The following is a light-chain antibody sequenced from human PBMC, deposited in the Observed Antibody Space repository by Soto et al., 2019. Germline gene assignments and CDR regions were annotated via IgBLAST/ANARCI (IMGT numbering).Light chain of an antibody. J-gene: IGKJ5*01. V-gene: IGKV1-39*01. Sequence: DIQVTQSPSSLSASVGDRVTITCRASQSISNYLNWYQQKPGKAPKLLIYAASSLQSGVPSRFSGSGSGTEFTLTINSLQSEDSAVYYCQQHNQWPITFGQGTLLEV. CDR1: QSISNY. CDR2: AAS. CDR3: QQHNQWPIT.